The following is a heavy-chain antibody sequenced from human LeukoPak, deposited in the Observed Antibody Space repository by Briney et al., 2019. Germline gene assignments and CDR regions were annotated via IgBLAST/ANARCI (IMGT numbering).Heavy chain of an antibody. CDR3: ASNGENSGTFLQFDC. J-gene: IGHJ4*02. CDR1: GFTVSTTH. CDR2: VYSGGNT. V-gene: IGHV3-66*02. Sequence: GGSLRLSCAASGFTVSTTHLSWVRQAPGKGLEWVSVVYSGGNTYYTDSVKGRFTISRDNSKNTLYLQMNSLRAEDTAVYYCASNGENSGTFLQFDCWGQGTLVTVSS. D-gene: IGHD1-26*01.